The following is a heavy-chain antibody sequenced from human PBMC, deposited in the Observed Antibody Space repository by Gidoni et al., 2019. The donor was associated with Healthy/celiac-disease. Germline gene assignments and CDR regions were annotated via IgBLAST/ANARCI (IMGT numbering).Heavy chain of an antibody. V-gene: IGHV4-39*01. J-gene: IGHJ3*02. CDR2: IYYSGST. D-gene: IGHD4-17*01. Sequence: QLQLQESGPGLVKHSETLSLTCTVSGGSISRSSFYWGWIRQPPGKGRGWIGSIYYSGSTYYNPSLKSRVTISVDTSKNQFSLKLSSVTAADTAVYYCASTTYPTTVTTWAFDIWGQGTMVTVSS. CDR3: ASTTYPTTVTTWAFDI. CDR1: GGSISRSSFY.